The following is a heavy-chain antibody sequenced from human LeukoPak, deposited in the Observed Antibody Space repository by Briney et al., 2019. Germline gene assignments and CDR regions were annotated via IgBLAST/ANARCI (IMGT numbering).Heavy chain of an antibody. V-gene: IGHV3-30*18. CDR2: ISYDGSNK. CDR3: AKGGGFGETRIRPFDY. Sequence: GRSLRLSCAASGFTFSSYGMHWVRQAPGKGLEWVAVISYDGSNKYYADSVKGRFTISRDNSKNTLYLQMNSLRAEDTAVYYCAKGGGFGETRIRPFDYWGQGTLVTVSS. J-gene: IGHJ4*02. D-gene: IGHD3-10*01. CDR1: GFTFSSYG.